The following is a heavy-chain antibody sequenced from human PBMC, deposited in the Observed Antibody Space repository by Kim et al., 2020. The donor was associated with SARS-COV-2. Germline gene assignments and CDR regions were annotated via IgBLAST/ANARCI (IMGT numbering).Heavy chain of an antibody. CDR3: ARRSSSYYSDY. CDR2: K. V-gene: IGHV3-30*01. D-gene: IGHD6-6*01. J-gene: IGHJ4*02. Sequence: KYYADSVKGRVTISRDNSKNTLDLQMNSLRAEDTAVYYCARRSSSYYSDYWGQGTLVTVSS.